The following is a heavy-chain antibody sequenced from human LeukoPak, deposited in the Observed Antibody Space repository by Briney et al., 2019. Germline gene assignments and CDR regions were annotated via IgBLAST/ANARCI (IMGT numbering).Heavy chain of an antibody. V-gene: IGHV1-8*01. CDR2: MNPNSGNT. J-gene: IGHJ4*02. CDR3: AREPESSITTFDY. CDR1: GYTFTSYD. D-gene: IGHD3-3*01. Sequence: GGSVKVSCKASGYTFTSYDINWVRPATGQGLEWMGWMNPNSGNTGYAQKFQGRVTMTRNTSISTAYMELSSLRSEDTAVYYCAREPESSITTFDYWGQGTLVTVSS.